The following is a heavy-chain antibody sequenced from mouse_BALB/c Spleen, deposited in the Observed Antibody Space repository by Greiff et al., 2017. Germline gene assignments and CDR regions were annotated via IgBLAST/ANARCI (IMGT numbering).Heavy chain of an antibody. J-gene: IGHJ1*01. Sequence: EVKLVESGGGLVKPGGSLKLSCAASGFTFSSYAMSWVRQSPEKRLEWVAEISSGGSYTYYPDTVTGRFTISRDNAKNTLYLEMSSLRSEDTAMYYCARDRDYDWYFDVWGAGTTFTVSS. D-gene: IGHD2-4*01. CDR1: GFTFSSYA. CDR2: ISSGGSYT. CDR3: ARDRDYDWYFDV. V-gene: IGHV5-9-4*01.